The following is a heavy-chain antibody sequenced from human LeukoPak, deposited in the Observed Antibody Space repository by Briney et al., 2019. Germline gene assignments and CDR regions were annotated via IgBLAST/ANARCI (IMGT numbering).Heavy chain of an antibody. CDR2: INHSGST. CDR3: ASLNYDILTGYYLYYYYGMGV. J-gene: IGHJ6*02. V-gene: IGHV4-34*01. CDR1: GGSFSGYY. D-gene: IGHD3-9*01. Sequence: PSETLSLTCAVYGGSFSGYYWSWIRQPPGKGLEWIGEINHSGSTNYNPSLKSRVTISVDTSKNQFSLKLSSVTAADTAVYYCASLNYDILTGYYLYYYYGMGVWGQGTTVTVSS.